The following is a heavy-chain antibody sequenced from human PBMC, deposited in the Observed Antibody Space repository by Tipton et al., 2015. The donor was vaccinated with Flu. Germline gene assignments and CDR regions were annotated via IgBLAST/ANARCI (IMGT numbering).Heavy chain of an antibody. D-gene: IGHD1-26*01. CDR2: ISVSGSST. V-gene: IGHV3-23*01. CDR3: ARDLSSSPGNYYGMDV. J-gene: IGHJ6*02. Sequence: GSLRLSCVGSGFTLSNYGVTWVRQAPGKGLEWVSAISVSGSSTYCADSVKGRFTISRDNSQRTLDLQMNSLRTEDTAVYYCARDLSSSPGNYYGMDVWGQGTTVTVSS. CDR1: GFTLSNYG.